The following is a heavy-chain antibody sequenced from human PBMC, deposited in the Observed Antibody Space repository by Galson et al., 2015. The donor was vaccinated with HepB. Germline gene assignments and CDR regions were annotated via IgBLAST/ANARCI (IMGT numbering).Heavy chain of an antibody. CDR3: AKDKTEYCGGDCYLFDI. CDR2: ISGNGGTT. J-gene: IGHJ3*02. V-gene: IGHV3-23*01. Sequence: SLRLSCADPGFTFSSYAMSWVRQAPGKGLEWVSSISGNGGTTFYADSVKGRFTISRDNSKNTLYLQMNSLRAEDTAVYYCAKDKTEYCGGDCYLFDIWGQGTMVTVSS. CDR1: GFTFSSYA. D-gene: IGHD2-21*02.